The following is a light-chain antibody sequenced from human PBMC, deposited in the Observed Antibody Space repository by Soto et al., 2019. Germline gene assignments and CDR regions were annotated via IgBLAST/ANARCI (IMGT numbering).Light chain of an antibody. CDR3: QQYESSPIT. CDR2: GTS. Sequence: EIVLTQSPGILSLSPGEGATLSCRASQSLSNFFLAWYQQKPGQAPRLLIYGTSIRATGIPDRFSGSGSETDSTLTVNRLEPEDFAVYYCQQYESSPITFGQGTRLEIK. J-gene: IGKJ5*01. V-gene: IGKV3-20*01. CDR1: QSLSNFF.